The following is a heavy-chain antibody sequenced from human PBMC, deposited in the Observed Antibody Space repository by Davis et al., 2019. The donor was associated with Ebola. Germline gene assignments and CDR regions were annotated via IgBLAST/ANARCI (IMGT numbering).Heavy chain of an antibody. CDR3: AREPYYYGMDV. Sequence: SETLSLTCAVSGGSISSSNWWSWVRQPPGKGLEWIGEINHSGSTNYNPSLKSRVTISVDTSKNQFSLKLSSVTAADTAVYYCAREPYYYGMDVWGQGTTVTVSS. J-gene: IGHJ6*02. CDR2: INHSGST. CDR1: GGSISSSNW. V-gene: IGHV4-4*02.